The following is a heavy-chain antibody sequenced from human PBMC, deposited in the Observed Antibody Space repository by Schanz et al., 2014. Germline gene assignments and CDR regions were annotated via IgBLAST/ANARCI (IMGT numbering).Heavy chain of an antibody. V-gene: IGHV3-23*01. CDR2: IGVDGTTT. Sequence: EVQLLESGGGLVQPGGSLRLSCAASGFNFNNFAMTWVRQAPGKGLEWVSVIGVDGTTTYYADSVKGRFTISRDNSKNTLYLQMNSLRPEDTAVYYCAKSQGSSFDSWGQGTLVTVSS. CDR1: GFNFNNFA. CDR3: AKSQGSSFDS. J-gene: IGHJ4*02. D-gene: IGHD6-13*01.